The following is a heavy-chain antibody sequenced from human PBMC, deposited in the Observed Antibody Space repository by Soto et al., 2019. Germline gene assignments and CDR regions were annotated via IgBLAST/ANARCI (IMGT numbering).Heavy chain of an antibody. CDR2: IYPGDSDT. CDR3: AKAGQYYDYAPPDY. Sequence: PGESLKISCKGSGYSFTSYWIGWVRQMPGKGLEWMGIIYPGDSDTRYSPSFQGQVTISADKSISTAYLQMNSLRAEDTAVYYCAKAGQYYDYAPPDYWGQGTLVTVSS. V-gene: IGHV5-51*01. J-gene: IGHJ4*02. CDR1: GYSFTSYW. D-gene: IGHD3-16*01.